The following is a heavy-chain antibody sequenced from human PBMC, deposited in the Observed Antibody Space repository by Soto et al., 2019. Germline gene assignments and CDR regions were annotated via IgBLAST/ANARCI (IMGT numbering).Heavy chain of an antibody. J-gene: IGHJ4*02. D-gene: IGHD3-10*01. CDR1: GFTFSSYS. V-gene: IGHV3-21*01. Sequence: EVQLVESGGGLVKPGGSLRLSCAASGFTFSSYSMNWVRQAPGKGLEWVSSISSSSSYIYYADSVKGRFTISRDNAKNSLYQEMNSRRDEDTAVYYGARDQKGVRGVIISRGVWDCWGQGTLVSVAS. CDR2: ISSSSSYI. CDR3: ARDQKGVRGVIISRGVWDC.